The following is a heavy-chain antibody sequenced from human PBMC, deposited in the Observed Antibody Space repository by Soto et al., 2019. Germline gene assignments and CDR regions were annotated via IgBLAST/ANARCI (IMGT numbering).Heavy chain of an antibody. Sequence: LRLSCAASGFTFSSYWMHWVRQAPGKGLVWVSRINSDGSSTSYADYVKGRFTISRDNAKKTMYLQMNSLRAEDTAVYYCAREVHSGYDDAFDIWGQGTMVTVSS. CDR3: AREVHSGYDDAFDI. D-gene: IGHD5-12*01. V-gene: IGHV3-74*01. J-gene: IGHJ3*02. CDR1: GFTFSSYW. CDR2: INSDGSST.